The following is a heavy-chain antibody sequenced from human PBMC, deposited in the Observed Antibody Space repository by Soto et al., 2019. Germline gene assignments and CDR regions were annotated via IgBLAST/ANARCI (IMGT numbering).Heavy chain of an antibody. Sequence: SETLSLTCTVSGGSISSYYWSWIRQPPGKGLEWIGYIYYSGSTNYNPSLKSRVTISVDTSKNQFSLKLSSVTAADTAVYYCARGVDTAMGGPHYYGMDVGGQGTTVTSP. CDR2: IYYSGST. J-gene: IGHJ6*02. CDR3: ARGVDTAMGGPHYYGMDV. CDR1: GGSISSYY. V-gene: IGHV4-59*01. D-gene: IGHD5-18*01.